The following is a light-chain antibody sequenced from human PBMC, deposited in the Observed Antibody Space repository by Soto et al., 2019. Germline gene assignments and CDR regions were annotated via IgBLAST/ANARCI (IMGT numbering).Light chain of an antibody. V-gene: IGKV3-20*01. CDR2: GAS. CDR1: QSVRSTY. Sequence: ESVLTQSPGTLSLSPGERATLSCRASQSVRSTYLAWYQQRPGLAPRLLIYGASTRTAGIPDRFTGSGSGTDFTLTISRLEPEDFAVYYCQQYGTSRTFGQGTKVDIK. CDR3: QQYGTSRT. J-gene: IGKJ1*01.